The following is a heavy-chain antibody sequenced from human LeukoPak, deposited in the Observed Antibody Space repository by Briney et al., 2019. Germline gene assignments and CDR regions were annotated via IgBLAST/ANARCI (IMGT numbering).Heavy chain of an antibody. D-gene: IGHD3-22*01. Sequence: GGSLRLSCAASGFTFSDYHMSWIRQAPGKGLEWVSYISSSGSTIYYADSVKGRFTISRDNAKNSLYLQMNSLRAEDTAVYYCARHRNYYYDSSGLDAFDIWGQGTMVTVSS. CDR2: ISSSGSTI. J-gene: IGHJ3*02. CDR1: GFTFSDYH. V-gene: IGHV3-11*04. CDR3: ARHRNYYYDSSGLDAFDI.